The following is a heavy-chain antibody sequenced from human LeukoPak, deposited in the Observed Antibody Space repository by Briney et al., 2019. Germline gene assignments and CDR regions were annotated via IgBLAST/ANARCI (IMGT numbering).Heavy chain of an antibody. V-gene: IGHV4-34*01. CDR2: INHSGST. J-gene: IGHJ5*02. CDR3: ARVNIGRFDP. Sequence: SETLSLTCAVYGGSFSGYYWSWIRQPAGKGLEWIGEINHSGSTNYNPSLKSRVTISVDTSKNQFSLKLSSVTATDRAANYCARVNIGRFDPWGEGTPGTVSS. D-gene: IGHD5-12*01. CDR1: GGSFSGYY.